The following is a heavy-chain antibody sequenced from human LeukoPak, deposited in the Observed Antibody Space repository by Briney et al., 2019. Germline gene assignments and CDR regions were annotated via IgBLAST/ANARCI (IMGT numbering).Heavy chain of an antibody. CDR1: GYSFTSYW. CDR2: IYPGDSDT. Sequence: GESLKISCKGSGYSFTSYWIGWVRQMPGKGLEWMGIIYPGDSDTRYSPSFQGQVTISADKSIRTAYLQWSSLKASDTAMYYCARYCSGGSCYRDAFDIWGQGTMVTVSS. V-gene: IGHV5-51*01. D-gene: IGHD2-15*01. J-gene: IGHJ3*02. CDR3: ARYCSGGSCYRDAFDI.